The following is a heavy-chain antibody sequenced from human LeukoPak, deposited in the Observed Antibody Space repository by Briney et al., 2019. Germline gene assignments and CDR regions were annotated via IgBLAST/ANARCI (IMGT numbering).Heavy chain of an antibody. Sequence: PGGSLRLSCAASGFTFSSYAMHWVRQAPGKGLEWVAVISYDGSNKYYADSVKGRLTISRDNSKNTLYLQMNSLRAEDTAVYYCARDQDIVVVPAATDAFDIWGQGTMVTVSS. D-gene: IGHD2-2*01. CDR2: ISYDGSNK. CDR1: GFTFSSYA. CDR3: ARDQDIVVVPAATDAFDI. J-gene: IGHJ3*02. V-gene: IGHV3-30*01.